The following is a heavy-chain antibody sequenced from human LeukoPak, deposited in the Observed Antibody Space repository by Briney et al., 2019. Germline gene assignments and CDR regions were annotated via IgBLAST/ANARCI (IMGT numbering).Heavy chain of an antibody. V-gene: IGHV4-59*08. Sequence: SEPLSLTCSVSGGSVSSYYWSWIRQSPGKGLEWIGYIHNSGRTNYNPSLKSRVTGFVDTSKNQVSLRLSSVTAADTAVYYCARHGTISSESYFDYWGQGALVTVSS. J-gene: IGHJ4*02. CDR3: ARHGTISSESYFDY. D-gene: IGHD1-14*01. CDR1: GGSVSSYY. CDR2: IHNSGRT.